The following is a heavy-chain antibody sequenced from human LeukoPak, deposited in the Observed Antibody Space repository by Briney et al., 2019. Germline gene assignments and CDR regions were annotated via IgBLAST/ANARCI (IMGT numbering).Heavy chain of an antibody. J-gene: IGHJ4*02. CDR2: ISAYNGNT. D-gene: IGHD2-15*01. CDR3: ARVSRRAVDFDY. V-gene: IGHV1-18*01. CDR1: GGTFSSYA. Sequence: ASVTVSFTASGGTFSSYAISWVRQAPGQGLEWMGWISAYNGNTNYAQKPQGRVTMTTDTSTSTAYMELRSLRSDDTAVYYCARVSRRAVDFDYWGQGTLVTVSS.